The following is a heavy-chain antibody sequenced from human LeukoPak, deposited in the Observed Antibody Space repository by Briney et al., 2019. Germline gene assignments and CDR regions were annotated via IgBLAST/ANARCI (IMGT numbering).Heavy chain of an antibody. D-gene: IGHD5-18*01. CDR2: IKPDGSDK. CDR3: AKHGNVDTAMVPFDY. Sequence: GGSLRLSCAASGFTFSSYWMSWVRQAPGKGLEWVANIKPDGSDKYYVDSVKGRFTISRDDAKNTLYLQMNSLRAEDTAVYYCAKHGNVDTAMVPFDYWGQGTLVTVSS. CDR1: GFTFSSYW. J-gene: IGHJ4*02. V-gene: IGHV3-7*03.